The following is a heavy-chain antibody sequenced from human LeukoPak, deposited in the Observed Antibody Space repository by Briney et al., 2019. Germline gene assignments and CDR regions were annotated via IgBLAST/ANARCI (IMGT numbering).Heavy chain of an antibody. CDR2: IIPIFGTA. V-gene: IGHV1-69*13. CDR1: GGTFSSYA. D-gene: IGHD2-2*02. Sequence: SVKVSCKASGGTFSSYAISWVRQAPGQGLEWMGGIIPIFGTANYAQKFQGRVTITADESTSTAYMELSSLRSEDTAVYYCARDESLKYCSSTSCYNGGYFDYWGQGTLVTVSS. J-gene: IGHJ4*02. CDR3: ARDESLKYCSSTSCYNGGYFDY.